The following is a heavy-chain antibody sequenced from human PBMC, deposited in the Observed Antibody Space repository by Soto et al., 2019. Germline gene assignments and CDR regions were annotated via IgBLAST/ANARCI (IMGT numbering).Heavy chain of an antibody. V-gene: IGHV3-23*01. J-gene: IGHJ4*02. CDR2: ISARGGSL. CDR1: GFSFSSYA. CDR3: AKGSIEYSASVDN. D-gene: IGHD5-12*01. Sequence: EVQLLESGGGLVQPGGSLRLSCAASGFSFSSYAMVWVRQAPGKGLEWVSVISARGGSLYFADSVKGRFTISRDNSKNVLSLEMNSLRAEDTATYCCAKGSIEYSASVDNWGQGNLVVVSS.